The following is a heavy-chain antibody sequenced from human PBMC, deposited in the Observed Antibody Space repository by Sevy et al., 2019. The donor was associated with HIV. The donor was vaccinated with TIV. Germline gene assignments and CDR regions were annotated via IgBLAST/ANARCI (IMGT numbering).Heavy chain of an antibody. J-gene: IGHJ6*02. CDR2: ISGSGGST. CDR3: AKEQRITMVRGSPYYGMDV. CDR1: GFTFSSYA. D-gene: IGHD3-10*01. Sequence: GGSLRLSCAASGFTFSSYAMSWVRQAPGKGLEWVSAISGSGGSTYYADSVKGRFTISRDNSKNTLYLQMNSLRAEDTDGYYCAKEQRITMVRGSPYYGMDVWGQGNTVTVFS. V-gene: IGHV3-23*01.